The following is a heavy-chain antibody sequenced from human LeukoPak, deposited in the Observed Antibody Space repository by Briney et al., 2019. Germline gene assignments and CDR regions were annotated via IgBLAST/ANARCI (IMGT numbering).Heavy chain of an antibody. V-gene: IGHV4-4*09. CDR2: IYTSGST. D-gene: IGHD6-19*01. J-gene: IGHJ4*02. CDR3: ATLAVAGTITPDYFDY. Sequence: SETLSLTCTVSGGSISSYYWSWIRQPPGKGLEWIGYIYTSGSTNYNPSLKSRVTISVDTSKNQFSLKLSSVTAADTAVYYCATLAVAGTITPDYFDYWGQGTLVTVSS. CDR1: GGSISSYY.